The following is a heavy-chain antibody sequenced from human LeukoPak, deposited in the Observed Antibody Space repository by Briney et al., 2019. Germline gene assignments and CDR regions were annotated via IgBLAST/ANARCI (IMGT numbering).Heavy chain of an antibody. J-gene: IGHJ4*02. CDR3: ARDQFSTIFGVVISYFDY. CDR2: IRYDGSNK. V-gene: IGHV3-30*02. D-gene: IGHD3-3*01. Sequence: PGGSLRLSCAASGFTFSSYGMHWVRQAPGKGLEWVAFIRYDGSNKYYADSVKGRFTISRDNSKNTLYLQMNSLRAEDTAVYYCARDQFSTIFGVVISYFDYWGQGTLVTVSS. CDR1: GFTFSSYG.